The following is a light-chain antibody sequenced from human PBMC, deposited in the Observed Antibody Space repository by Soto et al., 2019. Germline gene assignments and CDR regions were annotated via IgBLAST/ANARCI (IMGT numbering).Light chain of an antibody. J-gene: IGKJ5*01. CDR1: QSISSS. V-gene: IGKV3-15*01. CDR3: QQYSDWPIT. Sequence: EVVLTQSPATLSVSPGERATLSCRASQSISSSLVWYQQKPGQAPRLLISGASTRATGIPARFRGSGSGPDFTLTISSVQSEDFAVYYCQQYSDWPITFGQGTRLVI. CDR2: GAS.